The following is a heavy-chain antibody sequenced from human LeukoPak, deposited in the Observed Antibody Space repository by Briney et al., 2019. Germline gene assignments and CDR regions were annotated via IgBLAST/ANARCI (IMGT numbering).Heavy chain of an antibody. V-gene: IGHV3-48*01. D-gene: IGHD3-3*01. J-gene: IGHJ6*02. CDR3: ARGVVIYYYYGMVV. CDR2: ISSSSSTI. CDR1: GFTFSSYS. Sequence: GGSLRLSCAASGFTFSSYSMKWVRQAPGKGLEWVSYISSSSSTIYYADSVKGRFTISRDNAKNSLYLQMNSLRAEDTAVYYCARGVVIYYYYGMVVWGQGTTVTVSS.